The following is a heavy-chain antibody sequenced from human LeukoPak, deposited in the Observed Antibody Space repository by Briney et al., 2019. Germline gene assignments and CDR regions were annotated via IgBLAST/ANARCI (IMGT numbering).Heavy chain of an antibody. Sequence: GSSLRLYCAASGLTFSSYAMHSVHQPPGQGLEWEAVISYDGSNKYYADSVKGRFTISSDNSKNTLYLQMNGLGAEDTAVYYCARGLGSGSCYNSMDVWGKGTTVTVP. V-gene: IGHV3-30*04. CDR2: ISYDGSNK. J-gene: IGHJ6*03. CDR1: GLTFSSYA. CDR3: ARGLGSGSCYNSMDV. D-gene: IGHD3-10*01.